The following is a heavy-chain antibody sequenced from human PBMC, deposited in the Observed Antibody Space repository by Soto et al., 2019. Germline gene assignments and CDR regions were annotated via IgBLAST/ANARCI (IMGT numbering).Heavy chain of an antibody. Sequence: QVQLVESGGGVVQPGRSLRLSCAASGFTFSSHGMHWVRQAPGKGLEWVAVIWYDGSNKYYADSVKGRFTISRDNSKNPLYLQMNSLRAEDTAGYYCARDEGWLFNSFAYWGQGTLVTVSS. J-gene: IGHJ4*02. CDR3: ARDEGWLFNSFAY. CDR1: GFTFSSHG. D-gene: IGHD2-15*01. V-gene: IGHV3-33*01. CDR2: IWYDGSNK.